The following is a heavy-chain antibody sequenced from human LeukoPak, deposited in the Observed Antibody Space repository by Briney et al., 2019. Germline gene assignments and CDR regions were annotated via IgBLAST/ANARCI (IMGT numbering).Heavy chain of an antibody. CDR1: GGSFSGYY. Sequence: SETLSLTCAVYGGSFSGYYWSWIRQPPGKGLEWIGEINHSGSTNYNPSLKSRVTISVDTSKNQFSLKLSSVTAADTAVYYCASQETHSGSYHFDYWGQGTLVIVSS. CDR3: ASQETHSGSYHFDY. V-gene: IGHV4-34*01. J-gene: IGHJ4*02. D-gene: IGHD1-26*01. CDR2: INHSGST.